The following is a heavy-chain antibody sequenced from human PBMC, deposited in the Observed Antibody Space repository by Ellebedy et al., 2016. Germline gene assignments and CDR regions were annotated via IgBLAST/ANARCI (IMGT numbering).Heavy chain of an antibody. CDR1: GFTFSSYA. V-gene: IGHV3-30-3*01. CDR2: ISYDGSNK. J-gene: IGHJ4*02. CDR3: ARGPLY. Sequence: GESLKISXAVSGFTFSSYAMHWVRQAPGKGLEWVAVISYDGSNKYYADSVKGRFTISRDNSKNTLYLQMNSLRAEDTAVYYCARGPLYWGQGTLVTVSS.